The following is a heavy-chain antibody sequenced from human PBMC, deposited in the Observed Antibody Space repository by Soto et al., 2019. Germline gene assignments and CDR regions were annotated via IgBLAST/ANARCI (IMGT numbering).Heavy chain of an antibody. CDR3: ARDLDSGSYEIANDAFDI. J-gene: IGHJ3*02. V-gene: IGHV1-18*01. Sequence: QVQLVQSGAEVKKPGASVKVSCKASGYTFTSYGISWVRQAPGQGLEWMGWISDYNGNTNYEQKLQGRATMTTATSTSTAYMELRSLRSDDRAVYYCARDLDSGSYEIANDAFDIWGQGTMVTVSS. CDR1: GYTFTSYG. D-gene: IGHD1-26*01. CDR2: ISDYNGNT.